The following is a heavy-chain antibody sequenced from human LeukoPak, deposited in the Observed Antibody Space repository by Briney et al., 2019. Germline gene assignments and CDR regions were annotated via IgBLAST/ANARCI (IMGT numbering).Heavy chain of an antibody. CDR1: GGSISSYY. CDR3: ARVGLLDDILTGRFDY. V-gene: IGHV4-59*01. J-gene: IGHJ4*02. D-gene: IGHD3-9*01. Sequence: PSETLSLTCTVSGGSISSYYWSWIRQPPGKGLEWIGYIYYSGSTNYNPSLKSRVTISVDTSKNQSSLKLSSVTAAGTALYYCARVGLLDDILTGRFDYWGQGTLVTVSS. CDR2: IYYSGST.